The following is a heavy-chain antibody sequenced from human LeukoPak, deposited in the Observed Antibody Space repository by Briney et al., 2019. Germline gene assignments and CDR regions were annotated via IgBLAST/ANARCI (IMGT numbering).Heavy chain of an antibody. Sequence: PSQTLSLTCTVSGGSISSANHFWRWVRQSPGEGLGGIGYIDYDGRAHYNPSLKSRVSMSLDMSKNQFSLSLSSVTAADTAIYYCAREVITPGDSDGFDLWGQGTMVSVSS. CDR2: IDYDGRA. CDR3: AREVITPGDSDGFDL. V-gene: IGHV4-30-4*08. D-gene: IGHD2-2*01. CDR1: GGSISSANHF. J-gene: IGHJ3*01.